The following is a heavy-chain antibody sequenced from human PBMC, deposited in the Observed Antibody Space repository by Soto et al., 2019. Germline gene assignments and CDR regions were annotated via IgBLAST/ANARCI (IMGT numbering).Heavy chain of an antibody. CDR2: ISYDGSNK. CDR3: ARGLYSYGYWYFDY. CDR1: GFTFSSYA. D-gene: IGHD5-18*01. J-gene: IGHJ4*02. Sequence: GGSLRLSCAASGFTFSSYAMHWVRQAPGKGLEWVAVISYDGSNKYYADSVKGRFTISRDNSKNTLYLQMNSLRAEDTAVYYCARGLYSYGYWYFDYWGQGTLVTVSS. V-gene: IGHV3-30-3*01.